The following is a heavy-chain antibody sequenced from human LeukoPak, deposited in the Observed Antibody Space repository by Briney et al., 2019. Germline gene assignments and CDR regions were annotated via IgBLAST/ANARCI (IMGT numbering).Heavy chain of an antibody. J-gene: IGHJ4*02. D-gene: IGHD6-13*01. V-gene: IGHV4-30-2*01. CDR1: GGSISSGGYS. CDR3: ARGVYIAAAQYAY. CDR2: IYHSGST. Sequence: PSQTLSLTCAVSGGSISSGGYSWSWIRQPPGKGLEWIGYIYHSGSTYYNPSLKSRVTISVDRSKYQFSLKLSSVTAADTAVYYCARGVYIAAAQYAYWGQGTLVTVSS.